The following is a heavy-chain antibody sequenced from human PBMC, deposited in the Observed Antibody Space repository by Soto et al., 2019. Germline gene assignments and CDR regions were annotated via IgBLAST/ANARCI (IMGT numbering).Heavy chain of an antibody. CDR3: AREGYGSGSYLPYYSYGMDV. CDR2: ISAYNGNT. CDR1: AYTFTSYG. D-gene: IGHD3-10*01. Sequence: GASVKVSCKPSAYTFTSYGSSWVRQAPGQGLEWMGWISAYNGNTNYAQKLQGRVTMTTDTSTSTAYMALRRLSSDDTAVSYCAREGYGSGSYLPYYSYGMDVWGQGTTVTVSS. V-gene: IGHV1-18*04. J-gene: IGHJ6*02.